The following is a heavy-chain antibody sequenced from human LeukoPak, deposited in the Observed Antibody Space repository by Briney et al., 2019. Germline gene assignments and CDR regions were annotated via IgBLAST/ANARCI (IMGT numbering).Heavy chain of an antibody. J-gene: IGHJ4*02. CDR1: GFTFSDYY. V-gene: IGHV3-66*01. Sequence: PGGSLRLSCAASGFTFSDYYMSWVRQAPGKGLEWVSVIYSGGSTYYADSVKGRFTISRDNSKNTLYLQMNSLRAEDTAVYYCARDLTVGPTTDYFDYWGQGTLVTVSS. CDR2: IYSGGST. D-gene: IGHD1-26*01. CDR3: ARDLTVGPTTDYFDY.